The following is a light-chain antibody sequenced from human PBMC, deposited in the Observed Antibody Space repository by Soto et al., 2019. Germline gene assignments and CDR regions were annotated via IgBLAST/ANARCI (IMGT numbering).Light chain of an antibody. CDR1: QSLVHSDGNTY. V-gene: IGKV2-30*02. J-gene: IGKJ5*01. CDR2: KVS. Sequence: DVVVTQSPLSLPVTLGQAASISCRSSQSLVHSDGNTYLSWFHQRTGQSPRRLIYKVSNRDSEVPDRFGGSGSGTDFTLKISRVEAEDVGVYYCMQGSHWPPITFGQGTRLEIK. CDR3: MQGSHWPPIT.